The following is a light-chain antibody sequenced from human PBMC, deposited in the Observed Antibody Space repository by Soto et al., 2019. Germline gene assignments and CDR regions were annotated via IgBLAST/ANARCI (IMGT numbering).Light chain of an antibody. Sequence: QSALTQPASVSGSPGQSIIVSCTGTNSDVGRYDHVSWLQHSPGKAPKVVIYDVNNRPSGVSNRFSGSKSDNTAALTISGLHAEDEGDYYCCSYAGDGVVFGGGTKVTVL. V-gene: IGLV2-23*02. CDR1: NSDVGRYDH. CDR2: DVN. J-gene: IGLJ2*01. CDR3: CSYAGDGVV.